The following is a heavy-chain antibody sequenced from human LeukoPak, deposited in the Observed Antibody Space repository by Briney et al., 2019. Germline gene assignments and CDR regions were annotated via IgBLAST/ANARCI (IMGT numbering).Heavy chain of an antibody. CDR1: GYTFTSYD. V-gene: IGHV1-8*01. Sequence: GASVKVSCKASGYTFTSYDINWVRQATGQGLEWMGWMSPNSGNTGYAQKFQGRVTMTRNTSISTAYMELSSLRSEDTAVYYCARYSYDFWSGYPQSYYYYGMDVWGQGTTVTVSS. CDR3: ARYSYDFWSGYPQSYYYYGMDV. J-gene: IGHJ6*02. CDR2: MSPNSGNT. D-gene: IGHD3-3*01.